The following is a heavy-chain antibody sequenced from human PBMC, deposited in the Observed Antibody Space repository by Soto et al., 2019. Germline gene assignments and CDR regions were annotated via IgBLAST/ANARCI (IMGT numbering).Heavy chain of an antibody. CDR2: IGTSDNNI. V-gene: IGHV3-48*03. D-gene: IGHD2-21*01. CDR1: GFTFTSYE. J-gene: IGHJ4*02. Sequence: EVQLVESGGGLVQPGRSLRLSCAASGFTFTSYEFNWVRQAPGKGLEWISYIGTSDNNIYYADSVKGRFTVSRDNARNSLYLQMNSLRAEDTAIDYWAREELNCGGDCFAFWGQGALVTVSS. CDR3: AREELNCGGDCFAF.